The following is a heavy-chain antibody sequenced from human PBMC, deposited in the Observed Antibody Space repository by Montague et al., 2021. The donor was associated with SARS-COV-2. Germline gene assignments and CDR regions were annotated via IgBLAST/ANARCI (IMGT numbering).Heavy chain of an antibody. CDR2: IKRDGSEK. J-gene: IGHJ4*02. Sequence: SLRLSCAASGFSFSSYWMSWVRQAPGKGLEWVANIKRDGSEKYYXDSVKGRFTISRDNAKHSLYLQMSSLRAEDTAVYYCARVPSSSWYFEYWGQGTLVTVSS. CDR1: GFSFSSYW. D-gene: IGHD6-13*01. V-gene: IGHV3-7*01. CDR3: ARVPSSSWYFEY.